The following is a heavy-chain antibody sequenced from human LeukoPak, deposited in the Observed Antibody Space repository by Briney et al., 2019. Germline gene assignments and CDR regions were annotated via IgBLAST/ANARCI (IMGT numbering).Heavy chain of an antibody. D-gene: IGHD3-16*01. J-gene: IGHJ4*02. Sequence: GGSLRLSCAASGFTFSSYWMTWVRQAPGKGLEWVANIREDGSEKYYVDSVKGRFTISRDNAKNSLYLQVNSLRAEDTAVYYCARSENVYGGAPDYWGQGTLVTVSS. CDR2: IREDGSEK. V-gene: IGHV3-7*01. CDR3: ARSENVYGGAPDY. CDR1: GFTFSSYW.